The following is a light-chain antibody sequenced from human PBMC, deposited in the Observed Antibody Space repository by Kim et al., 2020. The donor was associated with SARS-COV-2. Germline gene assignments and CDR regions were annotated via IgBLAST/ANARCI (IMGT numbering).Light chain of an antibody. J-gene: IGKJ4*01. CDR2: DAS. Sequence: PGERATLSGRASRSVANQLAWYQQKPGQAPRTLIYDASNRAIGIPDKFSGSGSGTDFTLTISRLEPEDSALYYCHQYNSAPPLTFGGGTKVDIK. V-gene: IGKV3-20*01. CDR3: HQYNSAPPLT. CDR1: RSVANQ.